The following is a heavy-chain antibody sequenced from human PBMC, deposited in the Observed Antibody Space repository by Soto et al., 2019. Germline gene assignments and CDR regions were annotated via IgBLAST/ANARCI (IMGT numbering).Heavy chain of an antibody. CDR1: GFTFSSYA. CDR3: AKDSVGTITYYFDY. CDR2: ISDFGGST. J-gene: IGHJ4*02. D-gene: IGHD1-1*01. Sequence: GGSMRLSCEASGFTFSSYAVSWVRQAPGKGLEWVSAISDFGGSTYYADSVKGRFTISRDNSKNTLYLQLNSLRAEDTAVYYCAKDSVGTITYYFDYWGQGALVTVSS. V-gene: IGHV3-23*01.